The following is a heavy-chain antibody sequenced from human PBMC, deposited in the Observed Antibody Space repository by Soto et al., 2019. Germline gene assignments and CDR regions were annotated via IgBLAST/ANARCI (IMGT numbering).Heavy chain of an antibody. CDR2: IYYSGST. CDR3: ARRASSGRDPFYFDY. CDR1: GGSISGGGGYY. D-gene: IGHD6-6*01. J-gene: IGHJ4*02. V-gene: IGHV4-31*03. Sequence: QVHLQESGPGLVKASQTLSLTCTVSGGSISGGGGYYWSWIRQHPGKGLEWIGYIYYSGSTYSNPSLKSRATISVDTSENQFSLKLSSVTAADTAVYYCARRASSGRDPFYFDYWGQGTLVAVSS.